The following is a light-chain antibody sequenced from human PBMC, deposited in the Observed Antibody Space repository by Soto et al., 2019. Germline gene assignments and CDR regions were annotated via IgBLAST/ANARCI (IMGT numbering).Light chain of an antibody. CDR3: QHLPGG. J-gene: IGKJ1*01. Sequence: EIVLTQSPGTLSLSPGYRATLSCRASQSVSSSYLAWYQQKPGQAPRLLIYGASSRATGIPDRFSGSGSGTDLTLTISRLEPEDFAVHYCQHLPGGVGRGNKVDIK. CDR1: QSVSSSY. V-gene: IGKV3-20*01. CDR2: GAS.